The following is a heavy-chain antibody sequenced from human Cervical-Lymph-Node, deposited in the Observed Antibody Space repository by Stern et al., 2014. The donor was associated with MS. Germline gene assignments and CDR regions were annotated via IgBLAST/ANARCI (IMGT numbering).Heavy chain of an antibody. CDR2: INSDGSST. CDR1: GFSFGSYW. J-gene: IGHJ4*02. CDR3: ARDSTATCYGLGSFPLF. Sequence: EVQLVESGGGLVQPGGSLRLSCAASGFSFGSYWMHWVRQVPGKGLVWVSRINSDGSSTSYADSVKGRFTIARDNAKNTLYLQLNSLRAEDTAVFYCARDSTATCYGLGSFPLFWGQGTLVTVSS. D-gene: IGHD3-10*01. V-gene: IGHV3-74*01.